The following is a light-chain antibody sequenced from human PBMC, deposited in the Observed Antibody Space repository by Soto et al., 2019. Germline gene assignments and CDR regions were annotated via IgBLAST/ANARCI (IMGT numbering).Light chain of an antibody. CDR3: QQYKSYST. Sequence: DIQMTQSPSTLSASIGDRVTITCRASESIRTWLAWYQHKPGKAPKFLIYDASSLESGVPSRFSGSGSGTEFTLTISNLQPDDFATYICQQYKSYSTFGRGTKV. CDR1: ESIRTW. CDR2: DAS. J-gene: IGKJ1*01. V-gene: IGKV1-5*01.